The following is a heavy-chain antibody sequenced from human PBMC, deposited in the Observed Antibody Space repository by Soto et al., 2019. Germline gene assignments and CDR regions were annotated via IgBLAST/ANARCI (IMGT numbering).Heavy chain of an antibody. V-gene: IGHV2-5*01. CDR2: INWNDDE. Sequence: QITLKESGPTLVKPTQTLTLTCTFSGFSLNTRAVGVGWIRQPPGKALEWLALINWNDDERYSPSLKDRLTITKDTSRNNVVLTMTNVDPMDTATYYCAHRHDLGGFDIWGQGTTVTVSS. J-gene: IGHJ3*02. D-gene: IGHD2-15*01. CDR1: GFSLNTRAVG. CDR3: AHRHDLGGFDI.